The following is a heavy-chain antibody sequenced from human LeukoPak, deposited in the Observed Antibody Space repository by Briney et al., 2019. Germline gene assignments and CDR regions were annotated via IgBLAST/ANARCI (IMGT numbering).Heavy chain of an antibody. V-gene: IGHV4-59*01. J-gene: IGHJ3*02. Sequence: SETLSLTCTVSGGSISSYYWSWVRQPPGKGLEWVGYIYYSGSTNYNPSLKSRVTISVATSKNQFSLKLSSVTAADTAVYYCARVGVGKGSYSWDAFDIWGQGTMVTVSS. D-gene: IGHD1-26*01. CDR3: ARVGVGKGSYSWDAFDI. CDR1: GGSISSYY. CDR2: IYYSGST.